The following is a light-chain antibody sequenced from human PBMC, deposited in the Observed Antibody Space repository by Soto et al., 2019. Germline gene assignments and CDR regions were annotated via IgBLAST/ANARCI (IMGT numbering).Light chain of an antibody. CDR2: GAS. CDR3: QRYISAPFT. V-gene: IGKV1-27*01. Sequence: DIQMTQSPSSLSASVGDKVTITCRATQGISNYLAWYQQKPGKVPKLLIYGASTLQSGVPSRFSGSGSGTDFTLTICSLQPEDVATYYCQRYISAPFTFGPGTNVDLK. J-gene: IGKJ3*01. CDR1: QGISNY.